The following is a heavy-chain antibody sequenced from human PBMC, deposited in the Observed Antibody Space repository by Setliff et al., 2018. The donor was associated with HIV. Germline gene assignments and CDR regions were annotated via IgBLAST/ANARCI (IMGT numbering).Heavy chain of an antibody. CDR1: GFTFGSYG. CDR2: IWYDGSNK. D-gene: IGHD6-13*01. Sequence: GGSLRLSCAASGFTFGSYGMHWVRQAPGKGLEWVAVIWYDGSNKYYVDSVKGRCTISRDNAKNTLYLQMNSLRAEDTAVYYCVRGSADGGGYWGQGTLVTVS. CDR3: VRGSADGGGY. V-gene: IGHV3-33*03. J-gene: IGHJ4*02.